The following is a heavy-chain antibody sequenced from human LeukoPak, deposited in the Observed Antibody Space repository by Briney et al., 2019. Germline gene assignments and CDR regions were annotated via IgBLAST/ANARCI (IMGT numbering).Heavy chain of an antibody. Sequence: PGGSLRLSCAASGFAFNTYAMHWVRQAPGKGLEWVAVTSYDGSNKHYADSVKGRFTISRDNSKNTLYVQMNSLRAEDTAVYYCARDKVVRLQEYYYYGMNVWGQGTTVTVSS. D-gene: IGHD3-16*01. J-gene: IGHJ6*01. CDR3: ARDKVVRLQEYYYYGMNV. CDR2: TSYDGSNK. V-gene: IGHV3-30-3*01. CDR1: GFAFNTYA.